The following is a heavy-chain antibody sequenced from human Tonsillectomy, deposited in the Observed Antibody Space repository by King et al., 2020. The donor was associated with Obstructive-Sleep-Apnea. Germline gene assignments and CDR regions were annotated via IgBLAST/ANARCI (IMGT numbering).Heavy chain of an antibody. V-gene: IGHV3-21*01. Sequence: VQLVESGGGLVKSGGSLRLSCAASGFIFSNYSLNWVRQAPGKGLEWVSSISSSSTYIYYADSVRGRFTISRDDAKKSLFLLMDSLRAEDTAVYYCTRGGGTSSWYYWGQGTLVTVSS. CDR1: GFIFSNYS. J-gene: IGHJ4*02. D-gene: IGHD6-13*01. CDR2: ISSSSTYI. CDR3: TRGGGTSSWYY.